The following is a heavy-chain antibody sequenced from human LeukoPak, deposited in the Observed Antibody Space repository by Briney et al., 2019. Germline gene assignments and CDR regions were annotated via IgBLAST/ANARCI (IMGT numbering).Heavy chain of an antibody. J-gene: IGHJ4*02. CDR2: ISGSAHKI. D-gene: IGHD1-26*01. Sequence: PGGSLRLSCVASGITFSNYAVSWVRQAPEKGLDWVSVISGSAHKIRYADSVKGRFTISRDNSENIVYLQMNNLRVEDTAVYYCVTEKQSGSYIEYWGQGTLVTVSS. V-gene: IGHV3-23*01. CDR1: GITFSNYA. CDR3: VTEKQSGSYIEY.